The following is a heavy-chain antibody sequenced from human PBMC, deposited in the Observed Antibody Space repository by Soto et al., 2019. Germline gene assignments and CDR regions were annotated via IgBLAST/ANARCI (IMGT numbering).Heavy chain of an antibody. CDR1: GFTFSSYS. CDR3: SRRQLQVVNPDY. V-gene: IGHV3-7*01. CDR2: IMQDGSEK. Sequence: EVQLVESGGGLVQPGWSLRVSCAASGFTFSSYSMSWVRQAPGKGLEWVANIMQDGSEKYYVDSVKGRFTISRDNTKNSIYLQMKSLRAYDRAVYYCSRRQLQVVNPDYWGQGTLVTVSS. D-gene: IGHD2-15*01. J-gene: IGHJ4*02.